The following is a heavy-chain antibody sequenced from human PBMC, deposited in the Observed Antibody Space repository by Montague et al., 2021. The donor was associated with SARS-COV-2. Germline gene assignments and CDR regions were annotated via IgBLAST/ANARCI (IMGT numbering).Heavy chain of an antibody. V-gene: IGHV4-61*01. CDR3: ASVNTAGAY. D-gene: IGHD7-27*01. CDR1: GGSVSSGSYY. J-gene: IGHJ4*02. CDR2: IYYSGST. Sequence: SETLSLTCTVSGGSVSSGSYYWSWIRQPPGKGLEWIGYIYYSGSTNYNPSLKSRVTISVDTSKNQFSLKLSSVTVADTAVYYCASVNTAGAYWGQGTLVTVSS.